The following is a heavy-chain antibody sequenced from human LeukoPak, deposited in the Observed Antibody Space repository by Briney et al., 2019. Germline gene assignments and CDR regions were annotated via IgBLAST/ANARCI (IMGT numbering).Heavy chain of an antibody. Sequence: GGSLRLSCAASGFTFSSHWMSWVRQAPGKGLEWVANIKQDGSAKYYVDSVRGRFTISRDNDKTSLYLQMNSLRAEDTAVYYCARDGPSVGIDFWGQGALVTVSS. J-gene: IGHJ4*02. V-gene: IGHV3-7*01. CDR2: IKQDGSAK. D-gene: IGHD7-27*01. CDR1: GFTFSSHW. CDR3: ARDGPSVGIDF.